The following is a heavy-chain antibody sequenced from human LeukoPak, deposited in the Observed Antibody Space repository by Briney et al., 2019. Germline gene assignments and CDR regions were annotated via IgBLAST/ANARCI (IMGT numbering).Heavy chain of an antibody. CDR2: INPISGGT. V-gene: IGHV1-2*02. CDR1: GYTFTGFY. D-gene: IGHD3-10*01. J-gene: IGHJ4*02. Sequence: SVKVSCKASGYTFTGFYMHWVRQAPGQGLEWMGWINPISGGTNYAQKFQGRVTMTRDTSINTAYMELSSLRSDDTAVYYCAREEVSVISDTCCSGLGYWGQGTLVTVSS. CDR3: AREEVSVISDTCCSGLGY.